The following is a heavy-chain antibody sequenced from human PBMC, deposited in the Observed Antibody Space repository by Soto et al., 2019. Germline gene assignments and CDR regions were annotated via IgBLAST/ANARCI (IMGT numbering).Heavy chain of an antibody. D-gene: IGHD3-9*01. CDR3: ARDGGYDILTGYLDC. CDR1: GGTFSSYA. Sequence: ASVKVSCKASGGTFSSYAISWVRQAPGQGLEWMGGIIPIFGTANYAQKFQGRVTITADESASTAYMELSSLRSEDTAVYYCARDGGYDILTGYLDCWGQGTLVTVSS. V-gene: IGHV1-69*13. J-gene: IGHJ4*02. CDR2: IIPIFGTA.